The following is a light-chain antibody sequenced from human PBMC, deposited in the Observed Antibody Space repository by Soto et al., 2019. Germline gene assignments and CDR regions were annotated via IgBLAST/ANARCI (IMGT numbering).Light chain of an antibody. CDR3: QQGSNWPLT. Sequence: EIVLTQSPATLSLSPGERATLSCRASQSVSSKLAWYQQKPGQAPRLLIYDASNRATGIPARFSGSGSGTDFTLTISSVEPEDAGVYYCQQGSNWPLTFGGGTKVEI. CDR2: DAS. V-gene: IGKV3-11*01. J-gene: IGKJ4*01. CDR1: QSVSSK.